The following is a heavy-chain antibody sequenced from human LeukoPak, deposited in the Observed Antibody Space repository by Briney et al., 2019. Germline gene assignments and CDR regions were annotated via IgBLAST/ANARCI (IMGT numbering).Heavy chain of an antibody. V-gene: IGHV3-23*01. CDR3: AKESVVRYFDWLYSGEFDY. CDR1: GFTFSSYA. Sequence: GGSLRLSCVAAGFTFSSYAMSWVRQAPGKGLEWVSAISGSGGSTYYADSVKGRSTISRDNCKKPLYLQINSLRAEDTAVYYCAKESVVRYFDWLYSGEFDYWGQGTLVTVSS. D-gene: IGHD3-9*01. CDR2: ISGSGGST. J-gene: IGHJ4*02.